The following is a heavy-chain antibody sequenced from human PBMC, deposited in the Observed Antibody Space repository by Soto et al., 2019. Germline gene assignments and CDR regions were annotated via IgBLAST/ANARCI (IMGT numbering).Heavy chain of an antibody. D-gene: IGHD3-3*01. CDR2: IYYSGST. CDR1: GGSISSSSYY. Sequence: QLQLQESGPGLVKPSETLSLTCTVSGGSISSSSYYWGWIRQPPGKGLEWIGSIYYSGSTYYNPSLKSRVTISVDTSKNQFSLKLSSVTAADTAVYYCALQTYYDFWRGVADWFDPXGXGXXXTVSS. CDR3: ALQTYYDFWRGVADWFDP. V-gene: IGHV4-39*01. J-gene: IGHJ5*02.